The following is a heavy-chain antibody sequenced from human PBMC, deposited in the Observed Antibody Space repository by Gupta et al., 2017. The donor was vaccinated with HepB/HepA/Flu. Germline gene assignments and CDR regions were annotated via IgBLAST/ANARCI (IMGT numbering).Heavy chain of an antibody. CDR3: ANLRVRMSASGGDY. D-gene: IGHD2-8*01. CDR1: GFIFSNYV. J-gene: IGHJ4*01. Sequence: EVQLLESGGDVVQPGGSLRLSCAVSGFIFSNYVMCWVRQAPGKGLEWVSAISESSDYTSYADSVKGRFTISGYNSKNTLYLQMNSLTAEDTAVYFCANLRVRMSASGGDYWGHGTLVTVSS. V-gene: IGHV3-23*01. CDR2: ISESSDYT.